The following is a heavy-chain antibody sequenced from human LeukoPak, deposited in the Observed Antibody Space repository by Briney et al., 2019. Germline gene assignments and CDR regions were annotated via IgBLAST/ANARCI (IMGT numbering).Heavy chain of an antibody. CDR1: GEPISSYY. J-gene: IGHJ3*02. Sequence: SETLSLTCLVSGEPISSYYWSWIRQAPGRGPEYIGNVYYNGNTNYNPSLKSRVTISVDTCKNQFSLKLTSVTAADTAVYYCARRGGSPLGAFDIWGQGTMVTVSS. V-gene: IGHV4-59*01. D-gene: IGHD2-15*01. CDR2: VYYNGNT. CDR3: ARRGGSPLGAFDI.